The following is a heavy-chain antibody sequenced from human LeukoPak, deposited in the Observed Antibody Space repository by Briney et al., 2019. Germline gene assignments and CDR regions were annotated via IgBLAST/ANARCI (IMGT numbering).Heavy chain of an antibody. D-gene: IGHD6-6*01. CDR3: ARDHEQLVGDARGAVDAFDI. CDR1: GFTFSDYS. J-gene: IGHJ3*02. CDR2: ISSSSSYM. V-gene: IGHV3-21*01. Sequence: PGGSLRLSCAASGFTFSDYSMNWVRQAPGKGLEWVSSISSSSSYMKYAESVRGRFTISRDNAKNSLYLQMNSLRAEDTAVCYCARDHEQLVGDARGAVDAFDIWGQGTMVTVSS.